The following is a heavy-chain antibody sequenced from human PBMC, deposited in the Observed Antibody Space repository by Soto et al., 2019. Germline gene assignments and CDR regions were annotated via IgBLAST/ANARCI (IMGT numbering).Heavy chain of an antibody. CDR3: ARALGGTRFDP. J-gene: IGHJ5*02. D-gene: IGHD1-26*01. CDR1: GGSISSSNW. V-gene: IGHV4-30-4*01. Sequence: SETLSLTCAISGGSISSSNWWSWIRQPPGKGLEWIGYIYYSGSTYYNPSLKSRVTISVDTSKNQFSLKLSSVTAADTAVYYCARALGGTRFDPWGQGTLVTVSS. CDR2: IYYSGST.